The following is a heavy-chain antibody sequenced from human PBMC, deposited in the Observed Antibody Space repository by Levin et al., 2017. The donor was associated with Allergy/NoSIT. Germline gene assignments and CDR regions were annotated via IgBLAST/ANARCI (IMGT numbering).Heavy chain of an antibody. J-gene: IGHJ4*02. CDR3: ARSTGYYGSGCPDGFFDS. V-gene: IGHV3-7*04. D-gene: IGHD3-10*01. CDR1: GFTFSRYW. Sequence: PGESLKISCAASGFTFSRYWMSWVRQAPGKGLEWVANIKQDGGEKYYVDSVKGRFTISRDNAKNSLYLQMNSLRAEDTAVYYCARSTGYYGSGCPDGFFDSWGQGFLVTVSS. CDR2: IKQDGGEK.